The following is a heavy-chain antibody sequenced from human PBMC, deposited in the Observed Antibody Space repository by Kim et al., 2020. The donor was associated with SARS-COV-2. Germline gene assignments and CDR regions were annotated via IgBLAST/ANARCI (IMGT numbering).Heavy chain of an antibody. D-gene: IGHD3-10*01. Sequence: VKGRFTISRDNAKNSLYLPMNSLRAEDTAVYYCAPGRADTYYYYYYGMDVWGQGTTVTVSS. V-gene: IGHV3-21*01. CDR3: APGRADTYYYYYYGMDV. J-gene: IGHJ6*02.